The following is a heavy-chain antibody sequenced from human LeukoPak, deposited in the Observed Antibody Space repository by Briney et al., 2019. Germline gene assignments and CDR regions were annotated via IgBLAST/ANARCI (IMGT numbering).Heavy chain of an antibody. CDR3: ARGPTVVAVRDWFDP. CDR1: GGSFSGYY. V-gene: IGHV4-34*01. CDR2: INHSGST. D-gene: IGHD2-15*01. Sequence: SETLSLTCAVYGGSFSGYYWSWIRQPPGKGLEWIGEINHSGSTNYNPSLKSRVTISVDTSKNQFSLKLSSVTAADTAVYYCARGPTVVAVRDWFDPWGQGTLVTVSS. J-gene: IGHJ5*02.